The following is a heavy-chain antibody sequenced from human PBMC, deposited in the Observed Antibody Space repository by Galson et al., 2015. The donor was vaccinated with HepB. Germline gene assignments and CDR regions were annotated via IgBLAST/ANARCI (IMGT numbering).Heavy chain of an antibody. J-gene: IGHJ4*02. CDR3: AKDISTGGWLQFSFGY. V-gene: IGHV1-18*04. CDR2: ISAYNGNT. CDR1: GYTFTSYG. D-gene: IGHD5-24*01. Sequence: SVKVSCKASGYTFTSYGISWVRQAPGQGLEWMGWISAYNGNTNYAQKLQGRVTMTTDTSTSTAYMELRSLRSDDTAVYYCAKDISTGGWLQFSFGYWGQGTLVTVSS.